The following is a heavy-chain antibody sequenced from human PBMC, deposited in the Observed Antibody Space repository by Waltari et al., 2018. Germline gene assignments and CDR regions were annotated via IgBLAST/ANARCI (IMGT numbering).Heavy chain of an antibody. D-gene: IGHD6-13*01. V-gene: IGHV4-39*01. CDR3: ARGIWQQLAHFDS. Sequence: QLHLQLSGPGLVKPSETLSLTCAVSGTSVTTTNYFWGWIRQPPGKGLEWIGRIYFTGSTAYTPSLKSRVTISIDTSTNQFSLSLRSVTAADTAVYYCARGIWQQLAHFDSWGQGTLVTVSS. J-gene: IGHJ4*02. CDR2: IYFTGST. CDR1: GTSVTTTNYF.